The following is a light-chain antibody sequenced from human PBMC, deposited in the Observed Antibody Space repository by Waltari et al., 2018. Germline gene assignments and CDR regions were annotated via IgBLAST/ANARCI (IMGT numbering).Light chain of an antibody. CDR1: VLAKKY. V-gene: IGLV3-27*01. Sequence: SYELTQPSSVSVSPGQTARITCSGDVLAKKYARGFQQKPGQAPVRVIYKDSERPSGTPGRFSGSSSGTTVTLTISGAQVEDEADYYCYSAADNNHVVFGGGTKLTVL. CDR3: YSAADNNHVV. J-gene: IGLJ2*01. CDR2: KDS.